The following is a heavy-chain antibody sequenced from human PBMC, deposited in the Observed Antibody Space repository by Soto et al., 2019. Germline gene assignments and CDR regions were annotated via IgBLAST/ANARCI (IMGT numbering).Heavy chain of an antibody. Sequence: EVQLVESGGGLIQPGGSLRLSCAVSGFTVSNNYMSWVRQAPGKGLEGVSVIYSGGYTAYGDSVKGRFTISRDNSKTTIYLQRKRRRPADRAVYYWGTQRGGGGYWGQGTLVTVSS. CDR3: GTQRGGGGY. J-gene: IGHJ4*02. CDR1: GFTVSNNY. V-gene: IGHV3-53*01. D-gene: IGHD6-25*01. CDR2: IYSGGYT.